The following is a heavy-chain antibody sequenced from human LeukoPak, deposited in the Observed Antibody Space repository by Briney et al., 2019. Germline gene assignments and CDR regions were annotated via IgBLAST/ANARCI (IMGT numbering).Heavy chain of an antibody. J-gene: IGHJ5*02. V-gene: IGHV3-7*01. D-gene: IGHD3-22*01. CDR1: GFNFSDYW. Sequence: GGSLRLSCAASGFNFSDYWISWVRQAPGKGLEWVANINQDGSEKHYVDSLRGRFTISRDNAKNSLYLQMNSLRAEDTAEYFCARDLYYFDRSGYYASDLWGQGTLVTVSS. CDR2: INQDGSEK. CDR3: ARDLYYFDRSGYYASDL.